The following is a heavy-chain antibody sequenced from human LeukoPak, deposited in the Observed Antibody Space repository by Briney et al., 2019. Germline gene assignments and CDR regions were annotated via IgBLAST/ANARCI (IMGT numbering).Heavy chain of an antibody. CDR1: GFTFSSYW. Sequence: GGSLRLSCAASGFTFSSYWMHWVRQAPGKGLVWVSRINSDGSSTSYADSVKGRFTISRDNAKNTLYLQMNSLRAEDTAVYYCARDWEGYGSSGYYPGFDYWGQGTLVTVSS. CDR2: INSDGSST. V-gene: IGHV3-74*01. J-gene: IGHJ4*02. D-gene: IGHD3-22*01. CDR3: ARDWEGYGSSGYYPGFDY.